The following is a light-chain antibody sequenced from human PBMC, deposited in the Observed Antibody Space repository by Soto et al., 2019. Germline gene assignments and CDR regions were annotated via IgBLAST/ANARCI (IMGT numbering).Light chain of an antibody. CDR3: QQYKSAP. V-gene: IGKV1-5*01. J-gene: IGKJ2*01. CDR2: DAS. Sequence: DIQMTQSPSTLSASVGDRVTITCRASQSISDWLAWYQQIPGRAPKLLIYDASTLQSGVPSRFSGSGSATEFILTISSLQPDDSATYYCQQYKSAPFGQGTKLQIK. CDR1: QSISDW.